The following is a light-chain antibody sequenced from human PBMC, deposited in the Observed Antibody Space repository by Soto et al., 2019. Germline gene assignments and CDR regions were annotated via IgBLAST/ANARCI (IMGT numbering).Light chain of an antibody. CDR1: QSVSNY. Sequence: EILLTQSPATRCLSPGERATLSCRASQSVSNYLAWYQQKPGQAPRLLIYDASNRATGIPARFSGSGSGTDFTLTISSLEPEDFAVYYCQQRSNWPLTFGGGTKVDIK. V-gene: IGKV3-11*01. J-gene: IGKJ4*01. CDR3: QQRSNWPLT. CDR2: DAS.